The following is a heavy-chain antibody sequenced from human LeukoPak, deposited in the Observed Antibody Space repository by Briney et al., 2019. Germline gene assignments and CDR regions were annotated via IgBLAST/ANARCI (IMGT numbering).Heavy chain of an antibody. D-gene: IGHD6-19*01. J-gene: IGHJ4*02. CDR2: ISGSGSTI. V-gene: IGHV3-48*01. Sequence: GGSLRLSCAASGFTFSSYNMNWVRQAPGKGLEWVSYISGSGSTIYYADSVKGRFTISRDNAKNSLYLQMNSLRAEDTAVYYCARDRAVTGTGGLFDYWGQGTLVTVSS. CDR3: ARDRAVTGTGGLFDY. CDR1: GFTFSSYN.